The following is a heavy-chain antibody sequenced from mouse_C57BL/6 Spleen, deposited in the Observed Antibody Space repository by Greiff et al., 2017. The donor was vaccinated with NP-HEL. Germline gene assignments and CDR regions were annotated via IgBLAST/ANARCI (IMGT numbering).Heavy chain of an antibody. V-gene: IGHV1-85*01. D-gene: IGHD1-1*01. CDR3: ARSDYYGSSPYWYFDV. J-gene: IGHJ1*03. CDR2: IYPRDGST. Sequence: VHLVESGPELVKPGASVKLSCKASGYTFTSYDINWVKQRPGQGLEWIGWIYPRDGSTKYNEKFKGKATLTVDTSSSTAYMELHSLTSEDSAVYFWARSDYYGSSPYWYFDVWGTGTTVTVSS. CDR1: GYTFTSYD.